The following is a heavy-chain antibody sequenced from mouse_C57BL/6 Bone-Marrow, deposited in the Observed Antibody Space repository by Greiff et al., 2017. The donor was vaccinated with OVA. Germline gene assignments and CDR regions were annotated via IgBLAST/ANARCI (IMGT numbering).Heavy chain of an antibody. CDR1: GFTFSSYG. CDR3: ARWLFTY. V-gene: IGHV5-6*01. J-gene: IGHJ3*01. Sequence: EVKVVESGGDLVKPGGSLKLSCAASGFTFSSYGMSWVRQTPDKRLEWVAIISSGGSYTYYPDSVKGRFTISRDNAKNTLYLQMSSLKSEDTAMYYCARWLFTYWGQGTLVTVSA. D-gene: IGHD2-2*01. CDR2: ISSGGSYT.